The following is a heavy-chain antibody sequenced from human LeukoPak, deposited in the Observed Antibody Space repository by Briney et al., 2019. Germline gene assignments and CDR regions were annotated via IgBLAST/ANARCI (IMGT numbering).Heavy chain of an antibody. D-gene: IGHD1-14*01. CDR2: IYYSGST. CDR3: ARVPIVEPPDY. Sequence: SETLSLTCTVSGRSISSGGYYWSWIRQHPGKGLEWIGYIYYSGSTYYNPSLKSRVTISVDTSKNQFSLKLSSVTAADTAVYYCARVPIVEPPDYWGQGTLATVSS. J-gene: IGHJ4*02. CDR1: GRSISSGGYY. V-gene: IGHV4-31*03.